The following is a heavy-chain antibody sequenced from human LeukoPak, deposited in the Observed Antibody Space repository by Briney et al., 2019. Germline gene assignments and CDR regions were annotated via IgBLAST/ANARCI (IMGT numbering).Heavy chain of an antibody. J-gene: IGHJ6*03. CDR2: IYYSGST. D-gene: IGHD6-13*01. CDR3: AREVGSSSWYAQDTYYYYMDV. CDR1: GGSIGSSTYY. Sequence: SETLSLTCTVSGGSIGSSTYYWGWIRQPPGKGLEWIGSIYYSGSTNYNPSLKSRVTISVDTSKNQFSLKLSSVTAADTAVYYCAREVGSSSWYAQDTYYYYMDVWGKGTTVTVSS. V-gene: IGHV4-39*07.